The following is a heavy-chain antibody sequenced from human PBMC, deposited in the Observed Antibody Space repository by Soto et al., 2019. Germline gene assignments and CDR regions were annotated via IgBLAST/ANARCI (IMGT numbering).Heavy chain of an antibody. CDR3: ARGDSSGYYPDFIGY. Sequence: QLQLQESGSGLVKPSQTLSLTCAVSGGSISSGGYSWSWIRQPPGKGLEWIGYIYHSGSTYYNPSLKSRVTISVDRSKNQFSLKLSSVTAADTAVYYCARGDSSGYYPDFIGYWGQGTLVTVSS. V-gene: IGHV4-30-2*01. CDR1: GGSISSGGYS. CDR2: IYHSGST. D-gene: IGHD3-22*01. J-gene: IGHJ4*02.